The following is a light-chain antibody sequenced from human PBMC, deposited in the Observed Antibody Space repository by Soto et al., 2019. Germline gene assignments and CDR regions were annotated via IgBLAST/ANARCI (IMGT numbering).Light chain of an antibody. V-gene: IGLV3-1*01. CDR1: KLGDKY. Sequence: SYELTQPPSVSVSPGQTASITCSGDKLGDKYACWYQQKPGQSPVLVIYQDSKRPSGIPERFSGSNSGNTATLTISGTQAMDEADYYCQAWDSSILAVFGGGTKL. J-gene: IGLJ2*01. CDR2: QDS. CDR3: QAWDSSILAV.